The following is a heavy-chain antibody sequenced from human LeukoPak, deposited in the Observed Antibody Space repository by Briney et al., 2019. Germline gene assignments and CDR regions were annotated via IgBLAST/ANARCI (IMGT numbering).Heavy chain of an antibody. CDR1: GGSFSGYY. CDR3: AVAVAGTIDY. J-gene: IGHJ4*02. V-gene: IGHV4-34*01. Sequence: SETLSLTCAVYGGSFSGYYWSWIHQPPGKGLEWIGEINHSGSTNYNPSLKSRVTISVDTSKNQFSLKLSSVTAADTAVYYCAVAVAGTIDYWGQGTLVTVSS. CDR2: INHSGST. D-gene: IGHD6-19*01.